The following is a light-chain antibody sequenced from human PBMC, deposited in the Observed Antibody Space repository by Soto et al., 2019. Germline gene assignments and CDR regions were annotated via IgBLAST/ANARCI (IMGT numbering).Light chain of an antibody. J-gene: IGKJ3*01. V-gene: IGKV3-15*01. CDR3: QQYNTWPPT. Sequence: IVMTQSPVTLSVSPGVRATLSCRASQSVGRDLAWYQQKPGQAPRLLIYGASTRATGIPARFTGSGSGTEFTLAINSLQSEGFAVYWCQQYNTWPPTFGPGTKVDIK. CDR1: QSVGRD. CDR2: GAS.